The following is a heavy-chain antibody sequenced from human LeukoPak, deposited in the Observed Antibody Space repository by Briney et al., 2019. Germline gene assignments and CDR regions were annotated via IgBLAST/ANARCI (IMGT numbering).Heavy chain of an antibody. CDR2: ISSSGTYI. D-gene: IGHD1-26*01. Sequence: GRSLRLSCAASGFTFDDYAMNWVRQAPGKGLEWVSSISSSGTYIYYRDSVKGRFTISRDNAENSVYLQMNSLRVEDTAIYYCARDRGSYRPIDYWGQGTLVTVSS. V-gene: IGHV3-21*01. CDR3: ARDRGSYRPIDY. CDR1: GFTFDDYA. J-gene: IGHJ4*02.